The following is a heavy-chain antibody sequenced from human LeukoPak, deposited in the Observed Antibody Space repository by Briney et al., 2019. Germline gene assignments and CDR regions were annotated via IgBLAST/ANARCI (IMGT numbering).Heavy chain of an antibody. J-gene: IGHJ4*02. D-gene: IGHD6-19*01. V-gene: IGHV3-21*01. CDR1: GFTFSSYS. CDR3: ARDMYSSGWYSPGY. CDR2: ISSSSSYI. Sequence: KSGGSLRLSCAASGFTFSSYSMNWVCQAPGKGLEWVSSISSSSSYIYYADSVKGRFTISRDNAKNSLYPQMNSLRAEDTAVYYCARDMYSSGWYSPGYWGQGTLVTVSS.